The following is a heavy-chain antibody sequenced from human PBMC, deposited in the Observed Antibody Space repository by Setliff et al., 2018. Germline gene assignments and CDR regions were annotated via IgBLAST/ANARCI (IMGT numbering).Heavy chain of an antibody. Sequence: SETLSLTCAVSGFSITSGYFWGWIRQPPGKGLEWIGSLYHSGTTYYNPSLKSRVTISVDTSKNQFSLKMSSVTAVDAAISYCARGRNVAARLFDSWGQGTLVTVSS. V-gene: IGHV4-38-2*01. D-gene: IGHD6-6*01. J-gene: IGHJ4*02. CDR3: ARGRNVAARLFDS. CDR1: GFSITSGYF. CDR2: LYHSGTT.